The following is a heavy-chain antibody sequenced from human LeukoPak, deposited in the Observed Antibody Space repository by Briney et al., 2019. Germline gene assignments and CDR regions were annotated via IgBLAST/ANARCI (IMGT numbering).Heavy chain of an antibody. V-gene: IGHV3-23*01. CDR3: ARGQRAHVEWYYYMDV. CDR2: FSSSGNMT. CDR1: GFTFSTYD. J-gene: IGHJ6*03. Sequence: PGGSLRLSCAASGFTFSTYDISWVRQAPGKGLEWVSTFSSSGNMTYYADSVKGRFTISRDNSKNTLYLQMNSLRADDTAVYYCARGQRAHVEWYYYMDVWGKGTTVTVSS. D-gene: IGHD1-26*01.